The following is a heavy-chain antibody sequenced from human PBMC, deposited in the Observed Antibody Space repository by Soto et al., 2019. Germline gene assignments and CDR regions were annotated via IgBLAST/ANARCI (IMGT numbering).Heavy chain of an antibody. CDR1: GGTFSSSA. CDR2: IIPIFGTA. Sequence: SVKVSCKAPGGTFSSSAISWVLQAPGQGLEWMGGIIPIFGTANYAQKFQGRVTITADESTSTAYMELSSLRSEDTAVYYCARGGPGTENEHSYYYYGIDVWGQGSTVTVS. J-gene: IGHJ6*02. D-gene: IGHD1-1*01. V-gene: IGHV1-69*13. CDR3: ARGGPGTENEHSYYYYGIDV.